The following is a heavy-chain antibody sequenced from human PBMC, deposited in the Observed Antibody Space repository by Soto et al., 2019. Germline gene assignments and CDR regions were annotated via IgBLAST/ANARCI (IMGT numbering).Heavy chain of an antibody. CDR3: AREGTCSSTSCPTYFSFGMDV. CDR1: GYTFTSYG. D-gene: IGHD2-2*01. Sequence: ASVKVSCKASGYTFTSYGINWVRQAPGQGLEWMGWISAYNGNTNYAQKFQGRVTMTTDTFTRTAYMEVRSLRSDDTAVYYCAREGTCSSTSCPTYFSFGMDVWGQGTTVTVSS. CDR2: ISAYNGNT. V-gene: IGHV1-18*01. J-gene: IGHJ6*02.